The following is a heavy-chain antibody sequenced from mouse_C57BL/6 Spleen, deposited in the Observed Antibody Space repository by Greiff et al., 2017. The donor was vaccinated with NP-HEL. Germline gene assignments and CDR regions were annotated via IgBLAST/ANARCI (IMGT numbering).Heavy chain of an antibody. CDR3: ARRTTVNYFDY. Sequence: EVKLMESGGGLVKPGGSLKFSCAASGFTFSDYGMHWVRQAPEKGLEWVAYISSGSSTIYYADTVKGRFTISRDNAKNTLFLQMTSLRSEDTAMYYCARRTTVNYFDYWGQGTTLTVSS. D-gene: IGHD1-1*01. V-gene: IGHV5-17*01. J-gene: IGHJ2*01. CDR2: ISSGSSTI. CDR1: GFTFSDYG.